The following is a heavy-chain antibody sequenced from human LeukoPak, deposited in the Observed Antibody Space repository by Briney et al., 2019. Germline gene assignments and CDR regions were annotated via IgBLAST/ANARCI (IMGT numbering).Heavy chain of an antibody. Sequence: GGSLRLSCAASGFTFSGFSMSWVRQSPTKGLEWVANIKQGGSERYYVDSVKGRFTISRDNAKNSLSLQMNNLRVEDTAVYYCARAGSHWHYVYWGQGTVVTVSS. CDR1: GFTFSGFS. D-gene: IGHD3-10*01. CDR3: ARAGSHWHYVY. CDR2: IKQGGSER. J-gene: IGHJ4*02. V-gene: IGHV3-7*01.